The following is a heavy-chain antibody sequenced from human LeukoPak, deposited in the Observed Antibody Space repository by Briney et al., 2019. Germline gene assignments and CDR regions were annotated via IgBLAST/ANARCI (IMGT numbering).Heavy chain of an antibody. CDR1: GYTFTSYA. CDR2: INAGNGNT. J-gene: IGHJ4*02. D-gene: IGHD3-3*01. Sequence: ASVKVSCKASGYTFTSYAMHWVRQAPGQRLEWMGWINAGNGNTKYSQKFQGRVTITRDTSASTAYMELSSLRSEDTAVYYCAGTFWSGYRLDYWGQGTLVTVSS. V-gene: IGHV1-3*01. CDR3: AGTFWSGYRLDY.